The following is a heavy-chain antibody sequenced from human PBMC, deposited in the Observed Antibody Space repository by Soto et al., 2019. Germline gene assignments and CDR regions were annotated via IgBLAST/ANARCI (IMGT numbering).Heavy chain of an antibody. D-gene: IGHD3-10*01. CDR2: IKSDGSNI. Sequence: EVQLVESGGGLVQPGGSLRLSCAASGFTFSSYWMHWVRQAPGKGLVWVSRIKSDGSNINYADSVKGRFTISRDNAKKTQYLQMNSLRAEDTAIYYCARGGFSGSGSFIQGDYWGQGTLVTVSS. J-gene: IGHJ4*02. V-gene: IGHV3-74*01. CDR1: GFTFSSYW. CDR3: ARGGFSGSGSFIQGDY.